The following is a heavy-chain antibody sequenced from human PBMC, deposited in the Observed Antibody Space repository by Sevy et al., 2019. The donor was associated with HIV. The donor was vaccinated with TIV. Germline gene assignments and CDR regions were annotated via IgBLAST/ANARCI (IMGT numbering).Heavy chain of an antibody. CDR3: ARGPRYSSGWYGY. J-gene: IGHJ5*01. V-gene: IGHV4-59*01. CDR2: IYYSGST. Sequence: SETLSLTCTVSGGSISSYYWSWIRQPPGKGLEWIGYIYYSGSTNYNTSLKSRVTISVDTSKNQFSLKLSSVTAADTAVYYCARGPRYSSGWYGYWGHGTLVTVSS. CDR1: GGSISSYY. D-gene: IGHD6-19*01.